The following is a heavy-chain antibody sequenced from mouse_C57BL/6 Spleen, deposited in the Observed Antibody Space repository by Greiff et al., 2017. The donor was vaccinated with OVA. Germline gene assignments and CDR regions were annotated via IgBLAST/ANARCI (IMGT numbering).Heavy chain of an antibody. CDR2: IYPGSGST. CDR3: AREGYYGSSYAWFAY. CDR1: GYTFTSYW. V-gene: IGHV1-55*01. J-gene: IGHJ3*01. Sequence: QVQLKQPGAELVEPGASVKMSCKASGYTFTSYWITWVKQRPGQGLAWIGDIYPGSGSTNYHEKFKSKATLTVDTSSSTAYMQLSSLTSEDSAVYYCAREGYYGSSYAWFAYWGQGTLVTVSA. D-gene: IGHD1-1*01.